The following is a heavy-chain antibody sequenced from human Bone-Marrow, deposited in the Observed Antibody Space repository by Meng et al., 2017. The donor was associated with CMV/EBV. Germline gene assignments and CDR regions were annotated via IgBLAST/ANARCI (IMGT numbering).Heavy chain of an antibody. Sequence: GESLKISCAASGFNFNFYAMSWVRQAPGKGLEWVAVISYDGSNKYYADSVKGRFTISRDNSKNTLYLQMNSLRAEDTAVYYGARESSGYDSGGFDCWGQGTLVTVSS. CDR3: ARESSGYDSGGFDC. J-gene: IGHJ4*02. CDR1: GFNFNFYA. V-gene: IGHV3-30-3*01. CDR2: ISYDGSNK. D-gene: IGHD5-12*01.